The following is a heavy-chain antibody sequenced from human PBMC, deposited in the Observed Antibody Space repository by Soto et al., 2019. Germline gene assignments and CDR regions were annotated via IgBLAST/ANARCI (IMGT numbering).Heavy chain of an antibody. V-gene: IGHV3-66*01. D-gene: IGHD5-18*01. CDR3: GRRAIQLGGGNDY. CDR2: IYSGGST. CDR1: GFTVSSNY. Sequence: EVQLVESGGGLVQPGGSLRLSCAASGFTVSSNYMSWVRQAPGKGLEWVSVIYSGGSTYYADSVKGRFTISRDNSKDTLYLQMNSPRAEDTAVYYCGRRAIQLGGGNDYWGQGTLVTVSS. J-gene: IGHJ4*02.